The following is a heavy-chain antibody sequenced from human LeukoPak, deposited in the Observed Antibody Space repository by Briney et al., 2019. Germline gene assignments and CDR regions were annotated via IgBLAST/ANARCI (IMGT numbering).Heavy chain of an antibody. J-gene: IGHJ2*01. CDR1: GFTFSSYG. Sequence: GGSLRLSCAASGFTFSSYGMHWVRQAPGKGLEWVAVIWYDGSNKYYADSVKGRFTISRDNSKNTLYLQMDSLRAEDTAVYYCARELISTTWRGNRSYFDLWGRGTLVTVSS. D-gene: IGHD1-1*01. CDR3: ARELISTTWRGNRSYFDL. V-gene: IGHV3-33*01. CDR2: IWYDGSNK.